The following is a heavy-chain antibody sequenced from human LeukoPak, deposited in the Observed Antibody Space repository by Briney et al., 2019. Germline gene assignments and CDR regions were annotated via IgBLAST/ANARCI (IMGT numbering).Heavy chain of an antibody. CDR1: VFTFSNYW. V-gene: IGHV3-74*01. J-gene: IGHJ4*02. Sequence: GGSLRLSCAASVFTFSNYWMHWVRHVPGKWLVLVSRINSVGGSTRYAESVKGRFTIYRDNDKNTLYLQMNSLRAEYTAVYYCVRLPEWGDDYFEYWGREPWSPSP. CDR3: VRLPEWGDDYFEY. D-gene: IGHD3-3*01. CDR2: INSVGGST.